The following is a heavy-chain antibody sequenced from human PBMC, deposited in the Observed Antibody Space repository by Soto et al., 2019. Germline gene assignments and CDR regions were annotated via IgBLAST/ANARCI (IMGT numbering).Heavy chain of an antibody. Sequence: ASVKVSCKASGDVFRSYGINWVRQAPGQGLEWMGGIIPISGTTNYAQKFQGRVAITADESTDTVYMELSRLRSEDTAVYFCARVRCFNGLCHTADYGMDVWGQGTSVTVSS. D-gene: IGHD2-8*01. J-gene: IGHJ6*02. V-gene: IGHV1-69*13. CDR1: GDVFRSYG. CDR2: IIPISGTT. CDR3: ARVRCFNGLCHTADYGMDV.